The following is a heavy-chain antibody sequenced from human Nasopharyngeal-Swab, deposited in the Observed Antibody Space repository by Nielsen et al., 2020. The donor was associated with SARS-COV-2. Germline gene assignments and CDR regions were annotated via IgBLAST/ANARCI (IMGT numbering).Heavy chain of an antibody. CDR3: ARGGSCSSTSCYLTYMDV. J-gene: IGHJ6*03. Sequence: LRLSCAVSGGSISSGGYSWSWIRQPPGKGLEWIGYIYHSGSTYYNPSLKSRVTISVDRSKNQFSLKLSSVTAADTAVYYCARGGSCSSTSCYLTYMDVWGKGTTVTVSS. CDR1: GGSISSGGYS. V-gene: IGHV4-30-2*01. CDR2: IYHSGST. D-gene: IGHD2-2*01.